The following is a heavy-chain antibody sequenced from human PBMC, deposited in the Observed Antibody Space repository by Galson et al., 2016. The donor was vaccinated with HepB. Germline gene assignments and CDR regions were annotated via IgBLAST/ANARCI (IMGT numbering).Heavy chain of an antibody. J-gene: IGHJ3*02. CDR3: AREATVTRGAFDM. Sequence: CAISGDSVSSNSAAWHWIRQSPSRGLEWLGRTYYRSKWYNDYAVSVKSRIAINPDTSKNQFSLQLNSVTPEDTAVYYCAREATVTRGAFDMWGQGTMVTASS. CDR1: GDSVSSNSAA. CDR2: TYYRSKWYN. V-gene: IGHV6-1*01. D-gene: IGHD4-17*01.